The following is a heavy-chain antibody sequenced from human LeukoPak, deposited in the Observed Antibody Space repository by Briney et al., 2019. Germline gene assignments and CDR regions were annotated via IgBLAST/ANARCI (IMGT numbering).Heavy chain of an antibody. J-gene: IGHJ4*02. Sequence: LGESLKISRKTSGYSFTDYCIGWVRQMPGKGLEWMGFIYPSDSGTRYSPSFQGQVTISADKSISTVYLYWSSLRASDTAMYYCARHYGSGSYYNSPRYWGQGTPVTVSS. CDR3: ARHYGSGSYYNSPRY. CDR1: GYSFTDYC. D-gene: IGHD3-10*01. CDR2: IYPSDSGT. V-gene: IGHV5-51*01.